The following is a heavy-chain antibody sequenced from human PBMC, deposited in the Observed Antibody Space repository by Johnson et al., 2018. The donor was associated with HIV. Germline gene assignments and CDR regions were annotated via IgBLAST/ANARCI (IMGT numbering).Heavy chain of an antibody. Sequence: VQLVESGGGVVRPGGSLRLSCAGSGFIFDDYDMTWVRQAPGKGLEWVSGINWNGGSTGYADSLKGRFTISRDNAKNSLYLQMNSLRAEDTALYYCARDSSNSFRFEMYAFDIWGQGTMVTVSS. J-gene: IGHJ3*02. D-gene: IGHD6-6*01. CDR1: GFIFDDYD. CDR3: ARDSSNSFRFEMYAFDI. CDR2: INWNGGST. V-gene: IGHV3-20*04.